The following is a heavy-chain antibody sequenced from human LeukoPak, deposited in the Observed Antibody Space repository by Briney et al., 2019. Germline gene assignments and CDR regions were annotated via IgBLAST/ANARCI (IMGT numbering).Heavy chain of an antibody. D-gene: IGHD6-6*01. CDR2: IYYSGST. J-gene: IGHJ6*03. CDR1: GGSISSYY. CDR3: ARGEYSSSIGYYYYYMDV. Sequence: SETLSLTCTVSGGSISSYYWSWIRQPPGKGLEWIGYIYYSGSTNYNPSLKSRVTISVDTSKNQRSLKLSSVTTADTAVYYCARGEYSSSIGYYYYYMDVWGKGTTVTVSS. V-gene: IGHV4-59*01.